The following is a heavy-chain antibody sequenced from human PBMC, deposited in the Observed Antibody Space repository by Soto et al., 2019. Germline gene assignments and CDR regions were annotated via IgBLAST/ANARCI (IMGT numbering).Heavy chain of an antibody. CDR1: GGSISSYY. CDR2: IYYSGST. V-gene: IGHV4-59*08. Sequence: SDTLSLTCTVSGGSISSYYWSWILQPPGEGLEWIGYIYYSGSTNYNPSLKSRVTISVDTSKNQFSLKLSSVTAADTAVYYCARAKAPLYSSSWYWFDPWGQGTLVTVS. J-gene: IGHJ5*02. D-gene: IGHD6-13*01. CDR3: ARAKAPLYSSSWYWFDP.